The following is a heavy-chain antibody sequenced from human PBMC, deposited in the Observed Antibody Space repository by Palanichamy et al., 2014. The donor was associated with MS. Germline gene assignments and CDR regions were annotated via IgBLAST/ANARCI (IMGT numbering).Heavy chain of an antibody. Sequence: EVQLLESGGGLVRPGGSLRLSCAASGFIFSDYAMSWVRPGLQGRGWNGSQGITASGGSTYFADSVRGRFTISRDNSKNTLFLQMHSLRAEDTAVYYCARDYYGSAWGQGTLVTVSS. CDR2: ITASGGST. V-gene: IGHV3-23*01. J-gene: IGHJ5*02. CDR1: GFIFSDYA. D-gene: IGHD3-10*01. CDR3: ARDYYGSA.